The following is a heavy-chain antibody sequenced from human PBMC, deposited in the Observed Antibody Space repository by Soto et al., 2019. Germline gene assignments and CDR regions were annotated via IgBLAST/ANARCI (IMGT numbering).Heavy chain of an antibody. D-gene: IGHD2-15*01. CDR2: IYWDDDK. CDR1: GFSLSTSGVG. V-gene: IGHV2-5*02. J-gene: IGHJ6*03. CDR3: AHTTPYYYMDV. Sequence: QITLKESGPTLVKPTQTLTLTCTFSGFSLSTSGVGVGWIRQPPGKALECLALIYWDDDKRYSPSLKSRLIITNDTSKNQVVLTMTNVDPVDTATYYCAHTTPYYYMDVWGKGTTVIVSS.